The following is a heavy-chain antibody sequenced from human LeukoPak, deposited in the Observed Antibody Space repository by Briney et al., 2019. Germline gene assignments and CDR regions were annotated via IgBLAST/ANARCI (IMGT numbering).Heavy chain of an antibody. CDR3: ARDQRYCSSTSCYSGWFDP. J-gene: IGHJ5*02. D-gene: IGHD2-2*02. Sequence: GASVKVSCKTSGYRFISYYVHWVRQAPGQGLEWMGWINPNSGGTNYAQKFQGRVTMTRDTSISTAYMELSRLRSDDTAVYYCARDQRYCSSTSCYSGWFDPWGQGTLVTVSS. CDR1: GYRFISYY. CDR2: INPNSGGT. V-gene: IGHV1-2*02.